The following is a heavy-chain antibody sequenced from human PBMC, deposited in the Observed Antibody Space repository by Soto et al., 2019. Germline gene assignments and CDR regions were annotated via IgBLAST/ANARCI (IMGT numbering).Heavy chain of an antibody. Sequence: GGSLRLSCAASGFTFSSYSIHWVRQAPGKGLEWVAVISYDGSNKYYADSVKGRFTIARDNYKNTLYLQMNSLRAEDTAVYYCARDYYRYNSGYGFSMDVWGQGTTVTVSS. V-gene: IGHV3-30-3*01. CDR1: GFTFSSYS. D-gene: IGHD5-12*01. CDR3: ARDYYRYNSGYGFSMDV. J-gene: IGHJ6*02. CDR2: ISYDGSNK.